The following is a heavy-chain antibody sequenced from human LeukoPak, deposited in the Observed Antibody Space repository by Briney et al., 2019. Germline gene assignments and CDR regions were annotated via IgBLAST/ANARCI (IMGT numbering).Heavy chain of an antibody. V-gene: IGHV1-18*01. D-gene: IGHD6-6*01. CDR3: ARAGYSSSSVHYYYMDV. J-gene: IGHJ6*03. Sequence: ASVKVSCKASGYTFTSYGISWVRQAPGQGLEWMGWISAYNGNTNYAQKLQGRVTMTTDTSTSTAYMELRSLRSEDTAVYYCARAGYSSSSVHYYYMDVWGKGTTVSVSS. CDR2: ISAYNGNT. CDR1: GYTFTSYG.